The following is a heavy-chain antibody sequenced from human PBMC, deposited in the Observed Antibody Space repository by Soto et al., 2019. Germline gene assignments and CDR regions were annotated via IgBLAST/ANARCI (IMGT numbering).Heavy chain of an antibody. V-gene: IGHV4-59*01. CDR1: GGSFSGYY. Sequence: PSETLSLTCAVYGGSFSGYYWSWIRQPPGKGLEWIGYIYYSGSTNYNPSLKSRVIISVDTSKNQFSLKLSSVAAADTAVYYCARDLHDYGDYYFDYWGQGTLVTVSS. D-gene: IGHD4-17*01. J-gene: IGHJ4*02. CDR2: IYYSGST. CDR3: ARDLHDYGDYYFDY.